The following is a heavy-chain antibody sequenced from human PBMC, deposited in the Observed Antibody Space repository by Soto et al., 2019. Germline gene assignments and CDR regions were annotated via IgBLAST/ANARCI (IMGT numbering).Heavy chain of an antibody. J-gene: IGHJ6*02. V-gene: IGHV3-30-3*01. CDR1: GFTFSSYA. D-gene: IGHD3-9*01. Sequence: PGGSLRLSCAASGFTFSSYAMHWVRQAPGKGLEWVAVISYDGSNKYYADSVKGRFTISRDNSKNTLYLQMNSLRAEGTAVYYCAKVATGYYKGLPYYYYGMDVWGQGTTVTVSS. CDR2: ISYDGSNK. CDR3: AKVATGYYKGLPYYYYGMDV.